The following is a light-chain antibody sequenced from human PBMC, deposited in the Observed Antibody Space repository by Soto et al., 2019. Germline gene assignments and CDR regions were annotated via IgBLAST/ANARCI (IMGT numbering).Light chain of an antibody. CDR2: DVS. Sequence: GARVTITWRASQSIGTWLAWYQQKPGKAPKLLIYDVSTLESGVSSRFSGSGSGTEFSLTISSLQPDDFATYYCQQCNSFWTFGQGTKVDI. J-gene: IGKJ1*01. CDR1: QSIGTW. CDR3: QQCNSFWT. V-gene: IGKV1-5*01.